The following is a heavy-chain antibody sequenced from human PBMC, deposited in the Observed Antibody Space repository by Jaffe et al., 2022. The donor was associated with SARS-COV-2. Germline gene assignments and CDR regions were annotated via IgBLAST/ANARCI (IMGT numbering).Heavy chain of an antibody. CDR1: GGSFSGYY. J-gene: IGHJ4*02. V-gene: IGHV4-34*01. CDR2: INHSGST. D-gene: IGHD2-15*01. CDR3: ARRMGCSGGSCDASYYFDY. Sequence: QVQLQQWGAGLLKPSETLSLTCAVYGGSFSGYYWSWIRQPPGKGLEWIGEINHSGSTNYNPSLKSRVTISVDTSKNQFSLKLSSVTAADTAVYYCARRMGCSGGSCDASYYFDYWGQGTLVTVSS.